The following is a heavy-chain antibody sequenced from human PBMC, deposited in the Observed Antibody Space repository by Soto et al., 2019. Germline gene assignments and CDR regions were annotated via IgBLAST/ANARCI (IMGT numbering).Heavy chain of an antibody. CDR3: ARSDHYYYDSSGYWDY. V-gene: IGHV4-59*08. Sequence: SETLSLTCTVSGVSISSYYWSWIRQPPGKGLEWIGYIYYSGSTNYNPSLKSRLTISVDTSKNQFSLKLSSVTAADTAVYYCARSDHYYYDSSGYWDYWGQGTLVTVSS. J-gene: IGHJ4*02. CDR2: IYYSGST. CDR1: GVSISSYY. D-gene: IGHD3-22*01.